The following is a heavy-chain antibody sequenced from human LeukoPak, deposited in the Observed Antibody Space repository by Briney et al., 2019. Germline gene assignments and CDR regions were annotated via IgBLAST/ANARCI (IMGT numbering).Heavy chain of an antibody. V-gene: IGHV3-15*01. Sequence: KSGGSLRLSCAASGFTFSNAWMTWVRQAPGKGLEWVGRSKSKTDGGTTDYAAPVKGRFTISRDDSKNTLSLQMNSLKTEDTAVYYCTTCRGYCGGGDSGALDIWGQGTMVTVSS. CDR3: TTCRGYCGGGDSGALDI. D-gene: IGHD2-15*01. J-gene: IGHJ3*02. CDR1: GFTFSNAW. CDR2: SKSKTDGGTT.